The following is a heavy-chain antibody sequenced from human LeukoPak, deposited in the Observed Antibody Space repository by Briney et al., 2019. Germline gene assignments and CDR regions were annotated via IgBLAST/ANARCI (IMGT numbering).Heavy chain of an antibody. CDR1: GFTFSNYG. CDR2: IQYDGGNR. J-gene: IGHJ3*02. V-gene: IGHV3-30*02. CDR3: ARASYDSSGYGAFDI. Sequence: GGSLRLSCAASGFTFSNYGMHWVRQAPGKGLEWVALIQYDGGNRWYADSVQGRFTISRDNSKNTLYLQMNSLRAEDTAVYYCARASYDSSGYGAFDIWGQGTMVTVSS. D-gene: IGHD3-22*01.